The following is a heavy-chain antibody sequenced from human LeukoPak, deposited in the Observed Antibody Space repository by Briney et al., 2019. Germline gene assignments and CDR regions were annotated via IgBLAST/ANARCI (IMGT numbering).Heavy chain of an antibody. CDR2: TYYRYKWYN. D-gene: IGHD3-9*01. V-gene: IGHV6-1*01. CDR1: GDIVSSNSAA. J-gene: IGHJ3*02. CDR3: ARARVRLVAAFDI. Sequence: SRTLSLTCAVSGDIVSSNSAAWNWIRQSPSRGLEWLGRTYYRYKWYNDYAVSVKSRITINPDTSKNQFSLQLNSVTPEDTAVYYCARARVRLVAAFDIWGQGTMVTVSS.